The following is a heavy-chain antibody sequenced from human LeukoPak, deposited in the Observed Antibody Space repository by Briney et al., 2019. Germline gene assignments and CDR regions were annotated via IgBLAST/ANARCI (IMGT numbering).Heavy chain of an antibody. CDR1: GYTFVGYF. CDR3: ARAAGSGWHYGMDV. CDR2: INPNNGGT. D-gene: IGHD6-25*01. V-gene: IGHV1-2*04. Sequence: ASVKVSCKASGYTFVGYFMHWVRQAPGQGLEWMGWINPNNGGTNYAQKFQDWVTMTRDTSTSTVYMEVSRLRSDDTAVYYCARAAGSGWHYGMDVWGQGTTVTVSS. J-gene: IGHJ6*02.